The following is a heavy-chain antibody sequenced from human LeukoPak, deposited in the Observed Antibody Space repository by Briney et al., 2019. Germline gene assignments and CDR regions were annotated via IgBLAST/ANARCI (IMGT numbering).Heavy chain of an antibody. J-gene: IGHJ4*02. D-gene: IGHD6-13*01. V-gene: IGHV4-39*01. CDR3: ARQGYSSSWYAY. CDR1: GDSITSGTYY. Sequence: SETLSLTCIVSGDSITSGTYYWGWIRQPPGKGLEWIGSIYHSGSTYYNPSLKSRVTISVDTSKNQFSLKLSSVTAADTAVYYCARQGYSSSWYAYWGQGTLVTVSS. CDR2: IYHSGST.